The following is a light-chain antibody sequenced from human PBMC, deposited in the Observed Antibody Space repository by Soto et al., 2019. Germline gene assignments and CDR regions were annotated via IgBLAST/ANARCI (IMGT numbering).Light chain of an antibody. J-gene: IGLJ1*01. CDR1: SSNIGTNT. CDR2: SNN. Sequence: QSVLTQAPSASGIPGQRVTISCSGSSSNIGTNTVNWYQQLPGTAPTLLIYSNNQRPSGVPDRFSGSKPGTSASLAISGLQSEDEADYYCAAWDDSLNEVFGTGTKVTVL. CDR3: AAWDDSLNEV. V-gene: IGLV1-44*01.